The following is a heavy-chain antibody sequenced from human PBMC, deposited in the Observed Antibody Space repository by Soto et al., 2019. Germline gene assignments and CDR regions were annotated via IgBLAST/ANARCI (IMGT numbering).Heavy chain of an antibody. CDR2: IDPSDSYT. Sequence: GESLKISCKGSGYSFTSYWISWVRQMPGKGLEWMGRIDPSDSYTNYSPSFQGHVTISADKSISTAYLQWSSLKASDTAMYYCARHSDSSGRAEYFQHWGQGTLVTVSS. CDR1: GYSFTSYW. J-gene: IGHJ1*01. V-gene: IGHV5-10-1*01. D-gene: IGHD3-22*01. CDR3: ARHSDSSGRAEYFQH.